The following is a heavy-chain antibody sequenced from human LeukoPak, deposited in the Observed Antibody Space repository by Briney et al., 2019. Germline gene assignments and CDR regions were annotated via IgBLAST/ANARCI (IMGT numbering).Heavy chain of an antibody. CDR3: XXXXXGYXRXIXXYGFDXXXXMDV. J-gene: IGHJ6*03. Sequence: XTLXXTXAVYGGSFSGYYWSWIRQPPGKGLEWIGEINHSGSTNYNPSLKSRVTISVDTSKNKFSLKLSAVNAADTAVYYWXXXXXGYXRXIXXYGFDXXXXMDVWGXGTTVTISS. CDR2: INHSGST. CDR1: GGSFSGYY. V-gene: IGHV4-34*01. D-gene: IGHD2-2*01.